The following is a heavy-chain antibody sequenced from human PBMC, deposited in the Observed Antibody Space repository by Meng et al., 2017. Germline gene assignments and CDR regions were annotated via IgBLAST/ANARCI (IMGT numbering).Heavy chain of an antibody. J-gene: IGHJ2*01. CDR1: GFTVSSNY. Sequence: GESLKISCAASGFTVSSNYTSWVRQAPGKGLEWVSVIYSGGSTYYADSVKGRFTISRDNSKNTLYLQMNSLRAEDTAVYYCARDTPRMTTVTTRYFDLWGRGTLVTVSS. CDR2: IYSGGST. CDR3: ARDTPRMTTVTTRYFDL. D-gene: IGHD4-17*01. V-gene: IGHV3-53*01.